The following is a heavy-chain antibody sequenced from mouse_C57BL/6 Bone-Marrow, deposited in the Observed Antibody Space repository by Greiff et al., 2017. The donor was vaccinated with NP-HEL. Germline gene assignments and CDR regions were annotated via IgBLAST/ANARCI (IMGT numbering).Heavy chain of an antibody. J-gene: IGHJ1*03. Sequence: QVQLKESGPELVKPGASVKISCKASGYTFTDYYINWVKQRPGQGLEWIGWIFPGSGSTYYNEKFKGKATLTVDKSSSTAYMLLSSLTSEDSAVYFCARHSNYFYWYFDVWGTGTTVTVSS. V-gene: IGHV1-75*01. CDR1: GYTFTDYY. CDR3: ARHSNYFYWYFDV. D-gene: IGHD2-5*01. CDR2: IFPGSGST.